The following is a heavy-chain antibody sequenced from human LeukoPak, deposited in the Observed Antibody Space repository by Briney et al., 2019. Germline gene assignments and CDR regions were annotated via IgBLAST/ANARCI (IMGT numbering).Heavy chain of an antibody. V-gene: IGHV1-3*01. CDR3: ARGSTSDWPLDH. J-gene: IGHJ4*02. D-gene: IGHD2-2*01. Sequence: ASVKVSCKASGYTFSDYVVHWVRQAPGQRVEWMGWIDAGNGDTRYSQKFQGRVTITRDTAASTAYIELRRLRSEDTAMYYCARGSTSDWPLDHWGQETLVIISS. CDR1: GYTFSDYV. CDR2: IDAGNGDT.